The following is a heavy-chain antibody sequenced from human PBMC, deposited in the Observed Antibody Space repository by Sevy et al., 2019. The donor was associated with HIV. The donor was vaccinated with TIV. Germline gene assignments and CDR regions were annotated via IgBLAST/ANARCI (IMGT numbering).Heavy chain of an antibody. CDR3: TRWKGLQSIFDY. V-gene: IGHV3-49*04. D-gene: IGHD1-1*01. CDR2: LKSKADGGTV. J-gene: IGHJ4*02. Sequence: GGSLRLSCTTSGFTFGDYATYWVRQAPGKGLEWVAFLKSKADGGTVDHAASVKGRFTISRDDSKSIAYLQMNDLTTEDTGVYYCTRWKGLQSIFDYWGQGALVTVSS. CDR1: GFTFGDYA.